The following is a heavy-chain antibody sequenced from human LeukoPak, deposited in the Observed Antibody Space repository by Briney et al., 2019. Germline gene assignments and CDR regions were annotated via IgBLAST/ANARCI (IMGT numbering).Heavy chain of an antibody. CDR1: GFTFSSYA. V-gene: IGHV3-23*01. CDR2: ISGSGGST. D-gene: IGHD1-26*01. Sequence: GGSLRLSCAASGFTFSSYAMSWVRQAPGKGLEWFSAISGSGGSTYYADSVKGRFTISRDNSKNTLYLQMNSLRAEDTAVYYCAKDQRAKKGGSYYGYWGQGTLVTVSS. CDR3: AKDQRAKKGGSYYGY. J-gene: IGHJ4*02.